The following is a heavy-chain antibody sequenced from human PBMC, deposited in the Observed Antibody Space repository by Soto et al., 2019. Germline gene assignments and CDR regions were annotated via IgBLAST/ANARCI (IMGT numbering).Heavy chain of an antibody. D-gene: IGHD3-16*01. CDR1: GFTFSSYG. V-gene: IGHV3-33*01. J-gene: IGHJ4*02. CDR3: ARGGELRGGSIFDY. Sequence: QVQLVESGGGVVQPGRSLRLSCAASGFTFSSYGMHWVRQAPGKGLEWVAVIWYDGSNKYYADSVKGRFTISRDNSKNTLYLQMDSLRAEDTAVYYCARGGELRGGSIFDYWGQGTLVTVSS. CDR2: IWYDGSNK.